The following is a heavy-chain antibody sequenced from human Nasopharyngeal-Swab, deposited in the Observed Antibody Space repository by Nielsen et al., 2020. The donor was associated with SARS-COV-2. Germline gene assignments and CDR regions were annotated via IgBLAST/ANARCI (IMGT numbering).Heavy chain of an antibody. V-gene: IGHV4-61*10. CDR3: ARDMVDDYGDAGPSYYYYGMDV. D-gene: IGHD4-17*01. J-gene: IGHJ6*02. CDR1: GGSISSGSYY. Sequence: SETLSLTCTVSGGSISSGSYYWSWIRQPAGKGLEWIGYIYYSGSTNYNPSLKSRVTISVDTSKNQFSLKLSSVTAADTAVYYCARDMVDDYGDAGPSYYYYGMDVWGQGTTVTVSS. CDR2: IYYSGST.